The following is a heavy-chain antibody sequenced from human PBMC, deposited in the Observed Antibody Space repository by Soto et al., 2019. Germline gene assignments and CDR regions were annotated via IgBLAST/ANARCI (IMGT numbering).Heavy chain of an antibody. V-gene: IGHV3-33*01. CDR3: ARDRDCSSTSCYRYYFHF. D-gene: IGHD2-2*01. CDR2: IWFDESNK. CDR1: GFTFSNYG. Sequence: QVQLVESGGGVVQPGRSLRLSCAASGFTFSNYGMHWVRQAPGKGLEWVALIWFDESNKYYADSVKGRFTISRDNSKNTLYLQMNSLRAEDTAMYYCARDRDCSSTSCYRYYFHFWGQGTLVSVSS. J-gene: IGHJ4*02.